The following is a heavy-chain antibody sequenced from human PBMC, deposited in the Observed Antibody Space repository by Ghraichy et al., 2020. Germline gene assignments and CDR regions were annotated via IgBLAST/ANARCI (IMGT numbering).Heavy chain of an antibody. V-gene: IGHV1-18*01. CDR3: ARGGPLEAYGSSFDD. CDR2: ISAKNGHT. D-gene: IGHD3-10*01. CDR1: DDSFSRYG. J-gene: IGHJ4*02. Sequence: ASVKVSCKSSDDSFSRYGFAWVRQAPGQGLEGMGWISAKNGHTRYAKKFQGRVTMTTDTSTRTVYMEMKSLRSDDTAVYFCARGGPLEAYGSSFDDWGQGTLVIVSS.